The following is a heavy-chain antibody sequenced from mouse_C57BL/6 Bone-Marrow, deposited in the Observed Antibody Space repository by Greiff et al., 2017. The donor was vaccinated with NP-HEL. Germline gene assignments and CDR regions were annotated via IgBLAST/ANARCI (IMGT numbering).Heavy chain of an antibody. D-gene: IGHD2-5*01. V-gene: IGHV1-42*01. J-gene: IGHJ4*01. CDR1: GYSFTGYY. CDR3: ARGGRSNFYAMDY. Sequence: VQLQQSGPELVKPGASVKISCKASGYSFTGYYMNWVKQSPEKSLEWIGEINPSTGGTTYNQKFKAKATLTVDKSSSTAYMQLKSLTSEDSAVYDCARGGRSNFYAMDYWGQGTSVTVSS. CDR2: INPSTGGT.